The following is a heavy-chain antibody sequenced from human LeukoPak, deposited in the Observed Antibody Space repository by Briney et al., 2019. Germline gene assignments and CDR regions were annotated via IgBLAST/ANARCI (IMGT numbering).Heavy chain of an antibody. Sequence: SETLSLTCSVSGDSISYFYWSWIRQAAGKGLEWIGRVASSGNTDYNASLKSRVTMSVDTSKNQLSLKVISVTAADTAVYFCAKDGWEIRLATGNWGQGTLVTVSS. CDR3: AKDGWEIRLATGN. CDR1: GDSISYFY. D-gene: IGHD1-26*01. V-gene: IGHV4-4*07. CDR2: VASSGNT. J-gene: IGHJ4*02.